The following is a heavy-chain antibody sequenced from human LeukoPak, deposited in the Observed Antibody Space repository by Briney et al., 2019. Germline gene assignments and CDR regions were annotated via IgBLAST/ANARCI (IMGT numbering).Heavy chain of an antibody. J-gene: IGHJ4*02. CDR1: GYIFTSYW. CDR2: IYPGDSDT. Sequence: GESLKISCKASGYIFTSYWIGWVRQMPRKGLEWMGIIYPGDSDTRYSPSFQGQVTISADKYISTAYLQWSSLKASDTAMFYCARQPDSSGSPLYWGQGTLVSVSS. V-gene: IGHV5-51*01. D-gene: IGHD3-22*01. CDR3: ARQPDSSGSPLY.